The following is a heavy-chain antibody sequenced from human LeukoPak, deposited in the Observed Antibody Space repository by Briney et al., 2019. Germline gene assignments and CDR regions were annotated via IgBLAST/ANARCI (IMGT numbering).Heavy chain of an antibody. CDR2: INSDGSST. D-gene: IGHD3-3*01. Sequence: GGSLRLSCAASGFTFSSYWMHWVRQAPGKGLVWVSRINSDGSSTSYADSVKGRFTISRDNAKNTLYPQMNSLRAEDTAVYYCARGARVVPWSWFDPWGQGTLVTVSS. CDR1: GFTFSSYW. V-gene: IGHV3-74*01. J-gene: IGHJ5*02. CDR3: ARGARVVPWSWFDP.